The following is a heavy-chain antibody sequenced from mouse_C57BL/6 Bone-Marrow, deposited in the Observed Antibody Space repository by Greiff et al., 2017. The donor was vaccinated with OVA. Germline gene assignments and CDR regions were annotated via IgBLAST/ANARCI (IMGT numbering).Heavy chain of an antibody. CDR3: ASGVEGGYAMDY. V-gene: IGHV10-3*01. CDR1: GFTFNTYA. J-gene: IGHJ4*01. CDR2: IRSKSSNYAT. Sequence: EVQGVESGGGLVQPKGSLKLSCAASGFTFNTYAMHWVRQAPGKGLEWVARIRSKSSNYATYYADSVKDRFTISRDDSQSMLYLQMNNLKTEDTAMYYCASGVEGGYAMDYWGQGTSVTVSS. D-gene: IGHD6-1*01.